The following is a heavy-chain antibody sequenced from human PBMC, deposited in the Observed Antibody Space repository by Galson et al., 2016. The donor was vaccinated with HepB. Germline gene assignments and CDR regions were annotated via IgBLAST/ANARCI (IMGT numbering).Heavy chain of an antibody. CDR2: RGSDERRK. V-gene: IGHV3-74*01. J-gene: IGHJ2*01. D-gene: IGHD3-10*01. CDR1: GFPLTGHW. CDR3: AKGFRRYFDL. Sequence: SLRLSCAASGFPLTGHWMHWVRHAPGKGLMWVSRRGSDERRKNNVDPVTARFTMSRDNAKNTVHLQMDSLRAEDTGVYYCAKGFRRYFDLWGRGTLVTVSS.